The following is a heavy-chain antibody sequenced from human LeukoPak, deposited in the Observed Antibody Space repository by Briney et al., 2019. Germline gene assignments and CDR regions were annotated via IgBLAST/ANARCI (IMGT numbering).Heavy chain of an antibody. D-gene: IGHD3-22*01. CDR1: GGSISSGSYY. Sequence: SETLSLTCTVSGGSISSGSYYWSWIRQPAGKGLEWIWRISTSGSTNYNPSLKSRVTISVDTSKNQFSLKLSSVTAADTAVYYCARGNSYYYDSSGRTNWFDPWGQGTLVTVSS. CDR2: ISTSGST. V-gene: IGHV4-61*02. J-gene: IGHJ5*02. CDR3: ARGNSYYYDSSGRTNWFDP.